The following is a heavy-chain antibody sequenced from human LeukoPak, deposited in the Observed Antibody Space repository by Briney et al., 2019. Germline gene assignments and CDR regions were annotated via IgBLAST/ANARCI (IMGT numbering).Heavy chain of an antibody. CDR1: GFTFSSYA. Sequence: GGSLRLSCAASGFTFSSYAMHWARQAPDKGLEWVAVISYDGSNKYYADSVKGRFTISRDNSKNTLYLQMNSLRAEDTAVYYCAKEIWNYFDYWGQGTLVTVSS. J-gene: IGHJ4*02. CDR2: ISYDGSNK. CDR3: AKEIWNYFDY. D-gene: IGHD3-3*01. V-gene: IGHV3-30-3*01.